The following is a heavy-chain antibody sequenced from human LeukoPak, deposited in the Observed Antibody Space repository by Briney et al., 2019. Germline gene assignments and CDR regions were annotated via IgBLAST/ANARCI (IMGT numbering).Heavy chain of an antibody. J-gene: IGHJ5*02. CDR2: INPNSGGT. CDR3: ARGSDIVVVPAAYNWFDP. V-gene: IGHV1-2*04. D-gene: IGHD2-2*01. CDR1: GHTFTGYY. Sequence: GASVRVSCKASGHTFTGYYMHWVRQAPGQGLEWMGWINPNSGGTNYAQKFQGWVTMTRDTSISTASMELSRLRSDDTAVYYCARGSDIVVVPAAYNWFDPWGQGTLVTVSS.